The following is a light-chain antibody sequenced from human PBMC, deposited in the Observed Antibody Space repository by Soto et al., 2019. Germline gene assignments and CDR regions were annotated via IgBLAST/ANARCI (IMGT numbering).Light chain of an antibody. V-gene: IGKV3-20*01. CDR2: GTS. CDR3: AYYCSSIT. Sequence: EIVLTQSPGTLSLSPGERVTLSCRTSQSISNNHLAWYQKKPGQAPRLLIHGTSNRATGIPDRFSGSGSGKDFTLTFSRMEPEDFAGCYCAYYCSSITFGGGTKVEIK. J-gene: IGKJ4*01. CDR1: QSISNNH.